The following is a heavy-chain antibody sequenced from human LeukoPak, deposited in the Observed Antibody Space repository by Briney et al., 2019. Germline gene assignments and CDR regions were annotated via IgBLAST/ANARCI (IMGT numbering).Heavy chain of an antibody. CDR2: IYYSGST. J-gene: IGHJ5*02. D-gene: IGHD3-3*01. CDR3: ARVGPYDFWSGYKRNWFDP. CDR1: GGSISSYY. V-gene: IGHV4-59*01. Sequence: SETLSLTCTVSGGSISSYYWSWIRQPPGKGLEWIGYIYYSGSTNYNPSLKSRVTISVDTSKNQFSLKLSSVTAADTAVYYCARVGPYDFWSGYKRNWFDPWGQGTLVTVSS.